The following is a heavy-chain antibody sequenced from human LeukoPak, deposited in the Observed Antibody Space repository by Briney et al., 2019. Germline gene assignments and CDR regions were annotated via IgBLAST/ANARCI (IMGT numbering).Heavy chain of an antibody. CDR1: GGSFSGYY. D-gene: IGHD6-6*01. Sequence: PSETLSLTCAVYGGSFSGYYWSWIRQPPGKGLEWIGEINHSGSTNYSPSLKSRVTISVDTSKNQFSLKLSSVTAADTAVYYCARGRGLIAARRPLDYWGQGTLVTVSS. J-gene: IGHJ4*02. CDR3: ARGRGLIAARRPLDY. V-gene: IGHV4-34*01. CDR2: INHSGST.